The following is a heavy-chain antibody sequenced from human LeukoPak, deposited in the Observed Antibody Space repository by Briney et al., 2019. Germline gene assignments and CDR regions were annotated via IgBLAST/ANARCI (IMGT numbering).Heavy chain of an antibody. J-gene: IGHJ4*02. V-gene: IGHV4-39*01. CDR3: ARRLGRADY. Sequence: PSETLSLTCTVSGGSISSSSYYWGWIRQPPRKGLEWIGSIYYSGSTYYNPSLKSRVTISVDTSKNQFSLKLSSVTAADTAVYYCARRLGRADYWGQGTLVTVSS. D-gene: IGHD3-10*01. CDR2: IYYSGST. CDR1: GGSISSSSYY.